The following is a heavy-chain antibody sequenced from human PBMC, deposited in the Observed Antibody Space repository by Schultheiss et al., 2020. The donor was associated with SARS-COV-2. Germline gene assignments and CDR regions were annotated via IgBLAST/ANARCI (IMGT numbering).Heavy chain of an antibody. Sequence: GGSLRLSCPASGFSFSDYYMRWVRQAPGKGLEWVSAISGSGGSTYYADSVKGRFTISRDNSKNTLYLQMNSLRAEDTAVYYCAKSHQEGCSGGSCYSFYGYWGQGTLVTVSS. CDR3: AKSHQEGCSGGSCYSFYGY. V-gene: IGHV3-23*01. D-gene: IGHD2-15*01. CDR1: GFSFSDYY. CDR2: ISGSGGST. J-gene: IGHJ4*02.